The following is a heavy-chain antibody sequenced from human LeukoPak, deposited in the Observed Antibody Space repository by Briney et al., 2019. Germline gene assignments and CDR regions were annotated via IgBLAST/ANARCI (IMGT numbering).Heavy chain of an antibody. J-gene: IGHJ4*02. CDR3: ARGYDSQGSFDY. V-gene: IGHV4-61*01. Sequence: SETLSLTCTVSGGSVSSGSYYWSWIRQPPGKGLEWIGYIYYSGSTNYNPSLKSRVTISVDTSKNQFSLKLSSVTAADTAVYYCARGYDSQGSFDYWGQRTLVTVSS. D-gene: IGHD3-22*01. CDR2: IYYSGST. CDR1: GGSVSSGSYY.